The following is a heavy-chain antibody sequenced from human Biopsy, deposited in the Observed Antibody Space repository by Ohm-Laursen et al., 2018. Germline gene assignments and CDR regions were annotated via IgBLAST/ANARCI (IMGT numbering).Heavy chain of an antibody. CDR2: INPATGET. CDR1: GYTFNAYY. J-gene: IGHJ5*02. CDR3: AKPSGGVSTIGFDP. V-gene: IGHV1-2*02. Sequence: SVKVSCNVSGYTFNAYYIHWMRQAPGQGLEWMGWINPATGETRYAQRFQGRVTMTRDTSVTTAYMQQSSLTSDDTALYYCAKPSGGVSTIGFDPWGQGTQVIVSS. D-gene: IGHD3-16*01.